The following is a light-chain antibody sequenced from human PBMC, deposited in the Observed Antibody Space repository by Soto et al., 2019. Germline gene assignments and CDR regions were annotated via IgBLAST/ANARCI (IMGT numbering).Light chain of an antibody. CDR3: HQFNNYPIT. J-gene: IGKJ5*01. CDR1: QGISSA. CDR2: DAS. V-gene: IGKV1D-13*01. Sequence: GDRVTITCRASQGISSALAWYQQKPGKAPKSLIYDASSLESGVPSRFSGSGSGTDFTLTISSLQPEDFATSYCHQFNNYPITFGQGTRLEIK.